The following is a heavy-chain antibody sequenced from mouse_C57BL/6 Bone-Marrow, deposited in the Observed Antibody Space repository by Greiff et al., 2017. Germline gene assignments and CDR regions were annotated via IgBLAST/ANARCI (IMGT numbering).Heavy chain of an antibody. Sequence: VQLVESGPGLVQPSQSLSITCTVSGFSLTSYGVHWVRQSPGKGLEWLGVIWRGGSTDYNAAFMSRLSITKDNSKSQVFFKMNSLQADDTAIYYCAKRSGGGYAMDYWGQGTSVTVSS. D-gene: IGHD1-1*02. CDR1: GFSLTSYG. CDR3: AKRSGGGYAMDY. J-gene: IGHJ4*01. V-gene: IGHV2-5*01. CDR2: IWRGGST.